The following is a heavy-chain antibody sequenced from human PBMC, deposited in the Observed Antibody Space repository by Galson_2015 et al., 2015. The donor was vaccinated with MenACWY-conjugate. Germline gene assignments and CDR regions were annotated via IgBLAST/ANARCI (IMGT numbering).Heavy chain of an antibody. CDR2: IKIDGAT. D-gene: IGHD5/OR15-5a*01. CDR1: GFTFSNFW. CDR3: ARGGFYESIDS. J-gene: IGHJ4*02. V-gene: IGHV3-74*01. Sequence: SLRLSCAASGFTFSNFWMLWVRQAPGEGAVWVSYIKIDGATILADFAEGRFTITSDHVQETLFLQMNSLRAEDTAIYYLARGGFYESIDSWGQGTLVTVSS.